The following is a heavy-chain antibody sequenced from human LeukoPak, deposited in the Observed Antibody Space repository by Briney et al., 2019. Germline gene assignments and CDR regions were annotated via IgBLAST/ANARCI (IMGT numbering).Heavy chain of an antibody. J-gene: IGHJ5*02. V-gene: IGHV3-33*01. CDR2: IWYDGGSE. CDR1: GLTFSSYV. CDR3: ASLGGLSNNWFDP. Sequence: HTGTSLRLSCAASGLTFSSYVMHWVRQAPGKGLKWVAAIWYDGGSEYYADSVEGRFTISRDNSKNTLYLQMNSLRAEDTAVYYCASLGGLSNNWFDPWGQGTLVTVSS. D-gene: IGHD3-16*01.